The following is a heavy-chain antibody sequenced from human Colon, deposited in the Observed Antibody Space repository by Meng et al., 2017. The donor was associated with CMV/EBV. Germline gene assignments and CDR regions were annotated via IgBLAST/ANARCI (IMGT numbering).Heavy chain of an antibody. D-gene: IGHD4-23*01. V-gene: IGHV1-69*10. J-gene: IGHJ4*02. CDR1: GGTFSGHV. CDR3: ARGVGGNLPYFDY. Sequence: ASGGTFSGHVISWVRQAPGQGLEWMGGITPILQIANYAQKFQGRVTITADTSTSTTYMELSSLRSEDTAIYYCARGVGGNLPYFDYWGQGTLVTVSS. CDR2: ITPILQIA.